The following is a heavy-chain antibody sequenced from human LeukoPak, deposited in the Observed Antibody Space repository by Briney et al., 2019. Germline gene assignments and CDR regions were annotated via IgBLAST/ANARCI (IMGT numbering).Heavy chain of an antibody. D-gene: IGHD1-26*01. V-gene: IGHV3-48*04. Sequence: GGSLRLSCAASGFTFSSYSMNWVRQAPGEGLEWVSYISSSYSTIFYADSVKGRFTISRDNAKNSLYLQMNSLRAEDTAVYFCARGAGSYYGYFQSWGQGTLVTVSS. CDR3: ARGAGSYYGYFQS. CDR2: ISSSYSTI. J-gene: IGHJ1*01. CDR1: GFTFSSYS.